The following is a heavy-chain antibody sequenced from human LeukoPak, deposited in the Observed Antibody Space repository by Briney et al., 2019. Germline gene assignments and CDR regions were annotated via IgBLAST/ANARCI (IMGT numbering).Heavy chain of an antibody. Sequence: EASVKVSYKASGYTFTGYYMHWVRQAPGQGLEWMGWINPNSGGTNYAQKFQGRVTMTRDTSISTAYMELSRLRSDDTAVYYCARDEESRRDAFDIWGQGTMVTVSS. V-gene: IGHV1-2*02. CDR2: INPNSGGT. J-gene: IGHJ3*02. CDR1: GYTFTGYY. CDR3: ARDEESRRDAFDI.